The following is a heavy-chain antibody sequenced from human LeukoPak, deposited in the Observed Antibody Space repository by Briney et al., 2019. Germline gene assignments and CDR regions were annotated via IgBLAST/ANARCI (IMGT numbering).Heavy chain of an antibody. Sequence: GESLKISCKGSGYSFTTYWIGWVRQLPAQSLESMGIIYPGDSDTRYSPSFQGQVTISADKSIPTAYLQWSSLKASDTAMYYCARHRLVYCGGDCYDWFVPWGQGTLVTVSS. CDR1: GYSFTTYW. V-gene: IGHV5-51*01. CDR3: ARHRLVYCGGDCYDWFVP. D-gene: IGHD2-21*02. CDR2: IYPGDSDT. J-gene: IGHJ5*02.